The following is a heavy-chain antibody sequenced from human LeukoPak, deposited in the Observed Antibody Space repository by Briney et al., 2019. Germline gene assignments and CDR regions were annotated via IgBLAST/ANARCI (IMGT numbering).Heavy chain of an antibody. V-gene: IGHV3-30*04. Sequence: GRSLRLSCAASGFTFSSYAMHWVRQAPGKGLEWVAVISYDGSNKYYADSVKGRFTISRDNSKNTLYLQMNSLRAEDTAVYYCARYGTHYYYYYYMDVWGKGTTVTVSS. D-gene: IGHD4-17*01. CDR2: ISYDGSNK. CDR3: ARYGTHYYYYYYMDV. CDR1: GFTFSSYA. J-gene: IGHJ6*03.